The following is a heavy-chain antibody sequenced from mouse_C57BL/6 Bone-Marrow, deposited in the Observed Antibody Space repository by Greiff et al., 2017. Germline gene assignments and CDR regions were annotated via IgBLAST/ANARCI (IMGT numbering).Heavy chain of an antibody. CDR2: IDPEIGDT. V-gene: IGHV14-4*01. CDR1: GFNIKDDY. D-gene: IGHD2-3*01. CDR3: SSFDGNYFDF. Sequence: VQLQQSGAELVRPGASGKLSCTASGFNIKDDYIHWVKQRPEQGLEWIGWIDPEIGDTEYASKFQGKATITSDTSSNTAYLQLSRLTSEDTAVYYCSSFDGNYFDFWGQGTPLTVAS. J-gene: IGHJ2*01.